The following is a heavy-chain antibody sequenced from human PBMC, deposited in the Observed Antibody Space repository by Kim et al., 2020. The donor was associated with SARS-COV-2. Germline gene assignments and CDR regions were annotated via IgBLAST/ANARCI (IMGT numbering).Heavy chain of an antibody. J-gene: IGHJ4*02. CDR3: ARVDCSSTSCYGWDLDY. V-gene: IGHV3-7*01. Sequence: GGSLRLSCAASGFTFSSYWMSWVRQAPGKGLEWLANIKQDGSENYYVDSVKGRFTISRDNAKNSLYLQMNSLRAEDTAVYYCARVDCSSTSCYGWDLDYWGQGTLVTVSS. CDR2: IKQDGSEN. CDR1: GFTFSSYW. D-gene: IGHD2-2*01.